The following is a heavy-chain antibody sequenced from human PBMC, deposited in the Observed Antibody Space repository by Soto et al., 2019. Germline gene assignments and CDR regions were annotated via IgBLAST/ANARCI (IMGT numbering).Heavy chain of an antibody. J-gene: IGHJ4*02. CDR2: ISSSSSTM. D-gene: IGHD4-17*01. CDR3: ARDGAYYGALFLKNFDY. CDR1: GFTFSSYS. Sequence: GGSLRLSCAASGFTFSSYSMNWVRQAPGKGLEWVSYISSSSSTMYYADSVKGRFTISRDNAKNSLYLQMNSLRAEDTAVYYCARDGAYYGALFLKNFDYWGQGTLVTVSS. V-gene: IGHV3-48*01.